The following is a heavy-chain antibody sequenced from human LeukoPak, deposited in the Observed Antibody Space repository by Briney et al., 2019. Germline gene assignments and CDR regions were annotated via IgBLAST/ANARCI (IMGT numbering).Heavy chain of an antibody. Sequence: PSETLSLTCAVYGGSFSGYSWSWIRQPPGKGLEWIGEINHSGSTNYNPSLKSRVTISVDTSNNQFSLKLSSVTAADTAVYYCARDSFDSRGYWYYFDYWGQGILVTVSS. CDR2: INHSGST. D-gene: IGHD3-22*01. CDR3: ARDSFDSRGYWYYFDY. CDR1: GGSFSGYS. V-gene: IGHV4-34*01. J-gene: IGHJ4*02.